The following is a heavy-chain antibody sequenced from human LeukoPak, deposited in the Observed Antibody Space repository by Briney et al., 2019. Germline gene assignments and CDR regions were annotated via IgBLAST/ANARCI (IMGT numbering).Heavy chain of an antibody. CDR3: ARGGGMGYYYYYMDV. V-gene: IGHV4-59*01. J-gene: IGHJ6*03. Sequence: SETLSLTCTVSSGSISLYYWSWIRQPPGKGLEWIGYIYYSGSTNYNPSLRSRLTISVDTSKNQFSLKLSSVTAADTAVYYCARGGGMGYYYYYMDVWGKGTTVTISS. CDR2: IYYSGST. CDR1: SGSISLYY. D-gene: IGHD3-16*01.